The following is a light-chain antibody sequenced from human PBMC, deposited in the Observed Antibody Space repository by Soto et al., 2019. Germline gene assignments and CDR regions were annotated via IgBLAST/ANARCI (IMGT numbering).Light chain of an antibody. J-gene: IGLJ1*01. V-gene: IGLV2-23*01. Sequence: QSVLTQPASVFGSPGQSITISCTGTSSDVGRYKFVSWYQQRPGKAPKVMIYEGSKRPSGVSNRFSGSKSGNTASLTISGLQAEDEADYYCCSYTSSRTYVFGTGTKVTVL. CDR3: CSYTSSRTYV. CDR2: EGS. CDR1: SSDVGRYKF.